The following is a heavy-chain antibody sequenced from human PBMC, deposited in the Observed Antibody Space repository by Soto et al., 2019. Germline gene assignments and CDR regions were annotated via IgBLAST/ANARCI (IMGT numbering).Heavy chain of an antibody. CDR2: IFYSGST. Sequence: QVQLQESGPGLVKPSQSLSLTCTVSGGSITSDDYYWSWIRHPPGRGLEWIGYIFYSGSTHYNPSLKSRFIISLDTSKKQVSLKLSSVTAADTAVYYCASANCGGDCSYRHDRYYFESWGQGTLVTVSS. V-gene: IGHV4-30-4*01. D-gene: IGHD2-21*02. J-gene: IGHJ4*02. CDR3: ASANCGGDCSYRHDRYYFES. CDR1: GGSITSDDYY.